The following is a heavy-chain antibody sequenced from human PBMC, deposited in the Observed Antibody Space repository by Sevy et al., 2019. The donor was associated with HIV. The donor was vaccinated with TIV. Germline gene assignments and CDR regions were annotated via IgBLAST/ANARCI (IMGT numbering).Heavy chain of an antibody. J-gene: IGHJ6*02. CDR2: IYYNGHT. CDR3: AREAGGYDYDYGMDV. D-gene: IGHD5-12*01. V-gene: IGHV4-39*02. CDR1: GGTIVSSGHY. Sequence: SETLSLTCSISGGTIVSSGHYWGWIRQTPGKGVEWIGSIYYNGHTFYTPSLKSRLTISIDTSKNQFSLTLSSVTVADTAVYFCAREAGGYDYDYGMDVWGQGTTVTVSS.